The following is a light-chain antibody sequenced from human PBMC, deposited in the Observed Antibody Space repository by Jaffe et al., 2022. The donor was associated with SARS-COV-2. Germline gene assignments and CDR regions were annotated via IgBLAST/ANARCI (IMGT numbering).Light chain of an antibody. Sequence: DIQMTQSPSTLSASVGDRVTITCRASQSISSWLAWYQQKPGKAPKLLIYKASSLESGVPSRFSASGSGTEFSLTISSLQPDDFATYYCHQYNSYSGTFGQGTKVEIK. V-gene: IGKV1-5*03. CDR1: QSISSW. CDR3: HQYNSYSGT. CDR2: KAS. J-gene: IGKJ1*01.